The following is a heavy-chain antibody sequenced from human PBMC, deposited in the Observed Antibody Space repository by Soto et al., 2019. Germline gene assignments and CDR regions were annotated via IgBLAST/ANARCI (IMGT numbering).Heavy chain of an antibody. CDR2: INRSGST. CDR1: GGSFSGYY. D-gene: IGHD3-22*01. CDR3: ARGLMDYDSSGYYYWFDP. Sequence: SETLSLTCAVYGGSFSGYYWSWIRQPPGKGLEWIGEINRSGSTNYNPSLKSRVTISVDTSKNQFSQKLSYVTAADTAVYYCARGLMDYDSSGYYYWFDPWGQGTLVTVSS. V-gene: IGHV4-34*01. J-gene: IGHJ5*02.